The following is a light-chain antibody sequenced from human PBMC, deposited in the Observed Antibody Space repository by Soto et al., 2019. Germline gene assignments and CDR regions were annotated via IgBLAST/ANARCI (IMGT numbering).Light chain of an antibody. Sequence: EIVLTQSPGTLSLSPGERVTLSCRASQSISNNHLAWYQQKPGQAPRLLIHGTSNRATGIPDRFSGSGSGTDFTLTFSRLEPEDFAVYYCEDYGTSITFGGGTKVEIK. CDR3: EDYGTSIT. CDR1: QSISNNH. V-gene: IGKV3-20*01. CDR2: GTS. J-gene: IGKJ4*01.